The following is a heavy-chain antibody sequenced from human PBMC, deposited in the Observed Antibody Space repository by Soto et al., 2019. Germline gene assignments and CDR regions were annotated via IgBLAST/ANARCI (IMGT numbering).Heavy chain of an antibody. D-gene: IGHD1-26*01. Sequence: EVQLVESGGGLVKPGGSLRLSCAASGFTFSTYSMNWVRQAPGKGLEWVSSISSSSSYKYYADSVKGRFTISRDNAKNSLYLQMNSLRAEDTAVYCCARPWGEIYYYYMDVWGKGTTVTVSS. CDR3: ARPWGEIYYYYMDV. V-gene: IGHV3-21*02. CDR2: ISSSSSYK. J-gene: IGHJ6*03. CDR1: GFTFSTYS.